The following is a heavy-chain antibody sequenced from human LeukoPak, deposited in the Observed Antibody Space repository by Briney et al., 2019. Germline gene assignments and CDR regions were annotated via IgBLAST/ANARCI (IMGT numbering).Heavy chain of an antibody. V-gene: IGHV4-59*08. D-gene: IGHD3-22*01. Sequence: PSETLSLTYTVSGASITDYYWSWIRQSPGKGLEWIGYINYDGSTNYNPSLKGRVSILVDTSKNQFSLKLSSVTAADTAVYSCARRDNSGWNYFDYWGQGTLVTVSS. CDR3: ARRDNSGWNYFDY. CDR1: GASITDYY. CDR2: INYDGST. J-gene: IGHJ4*02.